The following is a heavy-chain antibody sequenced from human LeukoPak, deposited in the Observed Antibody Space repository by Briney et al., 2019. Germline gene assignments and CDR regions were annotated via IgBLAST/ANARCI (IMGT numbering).Heavy chain of an antibody. CDR1: GFTFSSYG. CDR3: ARDGSLSHFDY. V-gene: IGHV3-33*01. J-gene: IGHJ4*02. D-gene: IGHD6-13*01. Sequence: GRSLRLSCAASGFTFSSYGMHWVRQAPGKGLEWVAVIWYDGSNKYYADSVRGRFTISRDNSKNTLYLQMNSLRAEDTAVYYCARDGSLSHFDYWGQGTLVTVSS. CDR2: IWYDGSNK.